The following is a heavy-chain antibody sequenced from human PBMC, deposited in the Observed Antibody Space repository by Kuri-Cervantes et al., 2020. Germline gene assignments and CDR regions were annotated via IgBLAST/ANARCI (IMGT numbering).Heavy chain of an antibody. V-gene: IGHV4-61*02. D-gene: IGHD3-10*01. CDR3: ARRPTLASNYYGSGSYYRGALRSVGMDV. J-gene: IGHJ6*02. CDR2: IYTSGST. Sequence: SETLSLTCTVSGGSISSGSYYWSWIRQPAGKGLEWIGRIYTSGSTNYNPSLKSRVTISVDTSKNQFSLKLSSVTAADTAVYYCARRPTLASNYYGSGSYYRGALRSVGMDVWGQGTTVTVSS. CDR1: GGSISSGSYY.